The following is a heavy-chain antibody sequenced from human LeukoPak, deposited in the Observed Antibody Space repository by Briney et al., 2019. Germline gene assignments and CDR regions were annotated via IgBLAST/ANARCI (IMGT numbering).Heavy chain of an antibody. CDR3: ARDNYDSSGYYFD. CDR2: ISSSGSTI. J-gene: IGHJ4*02. CDR1: GFTFSSYE. V-gene: IGHV3-48*03. Sequence: GGSLRLSCAASGFTFSSYEMNWVRQAPGKGLEWVSYISSSGSTIYYADSVKGRFTISSDNAKNSLYLQMNSLRAEDTAVYYCARDNYDSSGYYFDWGQGTLVTVSS. D-gene: IGHD3-22*01.